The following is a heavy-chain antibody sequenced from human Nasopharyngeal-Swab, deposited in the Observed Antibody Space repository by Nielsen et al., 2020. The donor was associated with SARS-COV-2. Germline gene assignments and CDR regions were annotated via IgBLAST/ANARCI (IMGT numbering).Heavy chain of an antibody. D-gene: IGHD6-19*01. V-gene: IGHV6-1*01. CDR1: GDSVSSNSAA. CDR2: TYYRSKWYN. CDR3: ARESYSSGWYGGGNFDY. Sequence: SETLSLTCAISGDSVSSNSAAWNWIRQSPSRGLEWLGRTYYRSKWYNDYAVSVKSRITINPDTSKNQFSLQLNSVTPEDTAVYYCARESYSSGWYGGGNFDYWGQGTLVTVSS. J-gene: IGHJ4*02.